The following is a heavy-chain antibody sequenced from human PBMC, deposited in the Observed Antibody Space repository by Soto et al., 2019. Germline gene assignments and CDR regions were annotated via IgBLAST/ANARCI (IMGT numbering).Heavy chain of an antibody. Sequence: QVQLQESGPGLVKPSETLSLTCTVSGGSISSYYWSWIRQPPGKGLEWIGYIYYSGSTNYNPSLKSRVTISVDTSKNQFSLKLSSVTAADTAVYYCARAGYYYDSRGPFDYWGQGTLVTVSS. V-gene: IGHV4-59*01. CDR3: ARAGYYYDSRGPFDY. J-gene: IGHJ4*02. CDR1: GGSISSYY. CDR2: IYYSGST. D-gene: IGHD3-22*01.